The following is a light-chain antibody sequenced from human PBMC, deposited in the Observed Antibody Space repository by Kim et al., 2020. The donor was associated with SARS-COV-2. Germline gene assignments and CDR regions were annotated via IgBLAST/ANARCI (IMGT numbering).Light chain of an antibody. J-gene: IGKJ1*01. CDR1: QDIDRW. CDR2: EAS. CDR3: QQYNNYLRT. V-gene: IGKV1-5*03. Sequence: DIQMTQSPSSLSASAGDRVTITCRASQDIDRWLAWYQQKPGKAPKLLIYEASILESGVPSRFSGSGSGTEFTLTISSLQPDDFATYYCQQYNNYLRTFGQGTKVDIK.